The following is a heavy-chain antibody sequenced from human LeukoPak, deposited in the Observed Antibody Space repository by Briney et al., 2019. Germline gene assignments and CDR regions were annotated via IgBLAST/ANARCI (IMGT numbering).Heavy chain of an antibody. CDR2: IRQDESER. CDR1: GFTFSSYG. D-gene: IGHD3-10*01. V-gene: IGHV3-7*01. CDR3: ARLSAYYYGSYFYYYMDV. J-gene: IGHJ6*03. Sequence: GGSLRLSCAASGFTFSSYGMHWVRQAPGKGPEWVANIRQDESERYFADSVKGRFTISRDNPKKSVYLHMSSLRAEDTALYYCARLSAYYYGSYFYYYMDVWGKGTTVTVSS.